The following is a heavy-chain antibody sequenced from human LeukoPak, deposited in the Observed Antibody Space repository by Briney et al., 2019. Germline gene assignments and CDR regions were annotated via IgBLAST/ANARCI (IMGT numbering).Heavy chain of an antibody. J-gene: IGHJ4*02. CDR3: ARGSDYFDH. V-gene: IGHV4-34*01. Sequence: SETLSLTCAVYGGSFSGYYWSWIRQPPGKGLEWIGEINHSGSTNYNPSLKSRVTISVDTSKNQFSLKLSSVTAADTAVYYCARGSDYFDHWGQGTLVTVSS. D-gene: IGHD3-3*01. CDR2: INHSGST. CDR1: GGSFSGYY.